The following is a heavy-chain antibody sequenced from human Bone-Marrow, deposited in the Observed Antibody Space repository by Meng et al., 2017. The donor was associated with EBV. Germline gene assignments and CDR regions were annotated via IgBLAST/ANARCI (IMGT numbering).Heavy chain of an antibody. V-gene: IGHV1-69*01. Sequence: QDEVVQSGPEVKMPGSSVKVAFWTVGATFTSDAVSWGRQAPGQGLEWKGGLIPMSGAPHYAQKFQGRVTITADESTSTHYMDLSNLRSDDTAMYYCASESGRGFTPDYWGQGTLVTVSS. CDR1: GATFTSDA. J-gene: IGHJ4*02. CDR3: ASESGRGFTPDY. CDR2: LIPMSGAP. D-gene: IGHD3-10*01.